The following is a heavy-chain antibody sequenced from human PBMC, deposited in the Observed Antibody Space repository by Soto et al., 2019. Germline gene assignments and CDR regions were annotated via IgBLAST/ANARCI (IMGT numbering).Heavy chain of an antibody. Sequence: SETLSLTCAVYGGSFSGYYWSWIRQPPGKGREWIGEINHSGSTNYNPSLKSRVTISVDTSKNQFSLKLSSVTAADTAVYYCARGMRSYDILTGYFGYWFDPWGQGTLVTVSS. CDR3: ARGMRSYDILTGYFGYWFDP. D-gene: IGHD3-9*01. V-gene: IGHV4-34*01. J-gene: IGHJ5*02. CDR1: GGSFSGYY. CDR2: INHSGST.